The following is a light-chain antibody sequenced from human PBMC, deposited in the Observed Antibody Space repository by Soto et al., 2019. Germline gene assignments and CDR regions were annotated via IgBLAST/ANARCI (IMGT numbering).Light chain of an antibody. CDR2: NFS. J-gene: IGLJ7*01. Sequence: QSALTQPASVSGSPGQSITISCTGTSSDVGGYNYVSWYQQHPGKAPKLIIYNFSNRPSGVSNRFSGSKSGNTASLTISGLQAEDEDDYYCSSYTSSSTAVFGGGTQLTVL. V-gene: IGLV2-14*01. CDR1: SSDVGGYNY. CDR3: SSYTSSSTAV.